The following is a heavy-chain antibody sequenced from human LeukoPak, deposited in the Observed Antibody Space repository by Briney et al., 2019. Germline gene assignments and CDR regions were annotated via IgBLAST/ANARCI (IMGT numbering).Heavy chain of an antibody. CDR3: ARDNGYGSGGFDY. CDR1: GFTVSSNF. CDR2: IYSGGST. J-gene: IGHJ4*02. D-gene: IGHD3-10*01. Sequence: GGSLRLSCAASGFTVSSNFMSWVRQAPGKGLEWVSVIYSGGSTYYADSVKGRFTISRDNSKNTLYLQMNRLTAEDTAVYYCARDNGYGSGGFDYWGQGTLVTVSS. V-gene: IGHV3-66*01.